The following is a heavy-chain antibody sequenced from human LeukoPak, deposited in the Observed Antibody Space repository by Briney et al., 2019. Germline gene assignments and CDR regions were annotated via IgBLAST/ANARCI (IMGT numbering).Heavy chain of an antibody. CDR1: GFTFNNFA. CDR2: ITYDGSTK. Sequence: GESLRLSCAASGFTFNNFAIHWVRQPPRKGLVGVAVITYDGSTKYYDDSLKGRFTISRDNAKNSLYLQLNSLRAEDTAVYYCARDIVVVVAVDYYYMDVWGKGTTVTVSS. CDR3: ARDIVVVVAVDYYYMDV. J-gene: IGHJ6*03. D-gene: IGHD2-15*01. V-gene: IGHV3-30*04.